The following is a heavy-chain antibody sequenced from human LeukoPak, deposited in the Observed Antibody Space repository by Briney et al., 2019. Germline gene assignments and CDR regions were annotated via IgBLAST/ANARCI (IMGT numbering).Heavy chain of an antibody. Sequence: PSETLSLPCTVSGGSISSGGYYWSWIRQPPGKGLEWIGYIYHSGSTYYNPSLKSRVSISVDRSKNQFSLKLSSVTAADTAVYYCARSIGSSSSVSVYYYYMDVWGKGTTVTVSS. CDR3: ARSIGSSSSVSVYYYYMDV. CDR2: IYHSGST. CDR1: GGSISSGGYY. D-gene: IGHD6-6*01. J-gene: IGHJ6*03. V-gene: IGHV4-30-2*01.